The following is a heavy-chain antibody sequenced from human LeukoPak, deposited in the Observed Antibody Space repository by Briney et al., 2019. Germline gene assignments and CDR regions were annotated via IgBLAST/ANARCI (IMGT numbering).Heavy chain of an antibody. D-gene: IGHD3-10*01. V-gene: IGHV3-66*02. J-gene: IGHJ6*03. CDR3: ARAIWFGELFVSDYMDV. CDR2: IYTGGST. CDR1: GFTASGNY. Sequence: GGSLRLSCAASGFTASGNYMSGVRQAPGRGLGGGSVIYTGGSTYYADYVKGRFTISRDNSKNTLYLQMNSLRAEATAVYYCARAIWFGELFVSDYMDVWGKGTTVTVSS.